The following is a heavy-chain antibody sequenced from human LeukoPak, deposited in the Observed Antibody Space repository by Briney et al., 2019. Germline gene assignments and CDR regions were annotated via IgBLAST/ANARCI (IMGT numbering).Heavy chain of an antibody. V-gene: IGHV3-23*01. CDR1: GFTFSSYA. Sequence: PGGSLRLSCAASGFTFSSYAMSWVRQASGKGLEWVSAISGSGGSTYYADSVKGRFTISRDNSKNTLYLQMNSLRAEDTAVYYCAKVGSGSSHYYYYMDVWGKGTTVTVSS. D-gene: IGHD1-26*01. CDR2: ISGSGGST. J-gene: IGHJ6*03. CDR3: AKVGSGSSHYYYYMDV.